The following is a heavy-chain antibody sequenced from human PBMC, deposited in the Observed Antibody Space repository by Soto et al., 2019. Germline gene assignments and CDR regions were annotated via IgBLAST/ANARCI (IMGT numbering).Heavy chain of an antibody. CDR2: ISGTGRTI. Sequence: QVQLVESGGGLVKPGGSLRLSCAASGFSFGDYYMSWIRQAPGRGLEWISYISGTGRTIDYADSVKGRFTISRDNADKSLYLQMNSLGAEDMDIYYCARAPSAHDSFDLWGQGTLVTVSS. J-gene: IGHJ5*02. CDR1: GFSFGDYY. V-gene: IGHV3-11*01. CDR3: ARAPSAHDSFDL. D-gene: IGHD5-12*01.